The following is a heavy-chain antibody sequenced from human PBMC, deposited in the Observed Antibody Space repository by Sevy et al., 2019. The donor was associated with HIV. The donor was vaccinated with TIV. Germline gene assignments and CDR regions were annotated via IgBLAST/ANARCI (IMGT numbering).Heavy chain of an antibody. CDR1: GFTFSSYA. V-gene: IGHV3-21*01. CDR2: INAISSNI. D-gene: IGHD2-15*01. CDR3: ARDLFSGGNAVYGY. J-gene: IGHJ4*02. Sequence: GVLRLSCAASGFTFSSYAMNWVRQAPGKGLEWVSSINAISSNIYYADSVKGRFTISRDNAENSLYLQMNSVRAEDTAVYYCARDLFSGGNAVYGYWGQGTLVTVSS.